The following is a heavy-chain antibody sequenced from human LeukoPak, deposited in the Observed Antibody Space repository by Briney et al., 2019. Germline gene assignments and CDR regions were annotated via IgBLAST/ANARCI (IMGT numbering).Heavy chain of an antibody. J-gene: IGHJ4*02. D-gene: IGHD3-16*02. CDR1: GYAFTSYG. CDR2: ISAYNGNT. Sequence: GASVKVSCKASGYAFTSYGISWVRQAPGQGLEWMGWISAYNGNTNYAQKLQGRVTMTTDTSTSTAYMELRSLRSDDTAVYYCARAGITFGGVIVIWEYYFDYWGQGTLATVSP. CDR3: ARAGITFGGVIVIWEYYFDY. V-gene: IGHV1-18*01.